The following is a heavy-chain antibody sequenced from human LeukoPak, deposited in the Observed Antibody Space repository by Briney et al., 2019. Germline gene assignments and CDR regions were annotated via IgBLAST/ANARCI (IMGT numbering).Heavy chain of an antibody. J-gene: IGHJ4*02. D-gene: IGHD1-26*01. CDR2: VYSDGST. Sequence: GGSLRLSCAASGFIVSGDFMSWVRQAPGKGLEWVSVVYSDGSTYYADSVKGRFTISRDNSKNTLDLQMTGLRAEDTAVYYCARERGRGRDSPWFDYWGQGTLVTVSS. CDR1: GFIVSGDF. CDR3: ARERGRGRDSPWFDY. V-gene: IGHV3-53*01.